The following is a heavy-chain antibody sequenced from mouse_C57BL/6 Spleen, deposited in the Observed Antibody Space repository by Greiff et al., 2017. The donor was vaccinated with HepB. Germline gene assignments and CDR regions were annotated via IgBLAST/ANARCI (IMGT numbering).Heavy chain of an antibody. CDR1: GYTFTSYW. Sequence: QVQLQQPGAELVRPGSSVKLSCKASGYTFTSYWMDWVKQRPGQGLEWIGNIYPSDSETHYNQKFKDKATLTVDKSSSTAYMQLSSLTSEDSAVYYCARTLLGRNYWGQGTTLTVSS. D-gene: IGHD4-1*01. CDR3: ARTLLGRNY. J-gene: IGHJ2*01. V-gene: IGHV1-61*01. CDR2: IYPSDSET.